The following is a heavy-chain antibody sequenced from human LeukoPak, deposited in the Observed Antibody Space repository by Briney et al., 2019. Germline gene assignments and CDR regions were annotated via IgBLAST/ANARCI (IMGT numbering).Heavy chain of an antibody. D-gene: IGHD3-16*01. CDR1: GFTFTSYS. CDR3: AKALTRWAFDM. J-gene: IGHJ3*02. CDR2: ISGGGGST. V-gene: IGHV3-23*01. Sequence: PGGSLRLSCAASGFTFTSYSMNWVRQAPGKGLEWVSTISGGGGSTYYADSVKGRFTISRDNTKNTLYLQVNSLRAEDTAVYYCAKALTRWAFDMWGQGTMVTVSS.